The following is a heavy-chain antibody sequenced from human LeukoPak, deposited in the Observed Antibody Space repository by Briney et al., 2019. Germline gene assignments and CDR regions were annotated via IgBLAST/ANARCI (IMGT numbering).Heavy chain of an antibody. Sequence: SRGSLRLSCAASGFTFNNYAMTWVRQAPRKGLEWVSSISNSGSTTYYADSVKGRFTISRDNSKNTLYLQMNSLRAEDTAVYYCAKDDSSGYPPYYFDYWGQGTLVTVSS. CDR1: GFTFNNYA. V-gene: IGHV3-23*01. D-gene: IGHD3-22*01. CDR3: AKDDSSGYPPYYFDY. J-gene: IGHJ4*02. CDR2: ISNSGSTT.